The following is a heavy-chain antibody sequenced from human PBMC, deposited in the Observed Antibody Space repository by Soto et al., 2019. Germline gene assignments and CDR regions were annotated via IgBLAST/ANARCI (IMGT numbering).Heavy chain of an antibody. D-gene: IGHD6-19*01. CDR2: ISGTSSYT. Sequence: PGGSLRLSCAASGFSFSDYYMSWIRQAPGKGLEWVSYISGTSSYTNYADSVRGRFTISRDNAKNTLYLQMNSLRVEDTAVYYCARETGYSSGWRQDYWGQGTLVTVSS. CDR1: GFSFSDYY. CDR3: ARETGYSSGWRQDY. V-gene: IGHV3-11*06. J-gene: IGHJ4*02.